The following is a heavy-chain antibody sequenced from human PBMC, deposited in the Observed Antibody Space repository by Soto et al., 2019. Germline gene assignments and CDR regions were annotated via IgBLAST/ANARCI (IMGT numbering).Heavy chain of an antibody. Sequence: GGSLRLSCAASGFTFNSYGMSWVRQAPGKGLEWVSGISGSGGTTYYAESLKGRFTISRDNSRNTLYLQMNSLRPEDTAVYYCARALGQPRVRQYYFDYWGQGTLVTVSS. CDR3: ARALGQPRVRQYYFDY. J-gene: IGHJ4*02. V-gene: IGHV3-23*01. CDR2: ISGSGGTT. CDR1: GFTFNSYG.